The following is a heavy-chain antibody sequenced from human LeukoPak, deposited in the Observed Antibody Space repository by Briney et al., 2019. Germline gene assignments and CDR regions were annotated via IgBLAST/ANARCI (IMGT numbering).Heavy chain of an antibody. J-gene: IGHJ4*02. CDR3: AREQDLVGATDY. D-gene: IGHD1-26*01. V-gene: IGHV1-46*01. CDR2: INPSSGST. CDR1: GYTFTSYY. Sequence: GASVKVSCKASGYTFTSYYMHWVRQAPGQGLEWMGIINPSSGSTSYAQKFQGRVTMTRDMSTSTAYMELSSLRCEDTAVYYCAREQDLVGATDYWGQGTLVTVSS.